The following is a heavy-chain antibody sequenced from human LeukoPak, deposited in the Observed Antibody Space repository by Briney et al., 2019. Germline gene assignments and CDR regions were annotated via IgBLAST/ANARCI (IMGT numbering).Heavy chain of an antibody. D-gene: IGHD4-17*01. CDR2: ISSSSSTI. Sequence: SGGPLRPSCAASGFPFSRYSMIWLRQAPGKALEWVSYISSSSSTIYYADSVKGRFTISRDNAENSLYLQMNSLRAEDTAVYYCAREGNDYGDYSYYYMDVWGKGTTVTVSS. V-gene: IGHV3-48*04. J-gene: IGHJ6*03. CDR3: AREGNDYGDYSYYYMDV. CDR1: GFPFSRYS.